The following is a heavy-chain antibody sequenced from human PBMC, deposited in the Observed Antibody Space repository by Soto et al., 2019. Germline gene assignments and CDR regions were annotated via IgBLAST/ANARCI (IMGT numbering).Heavy chain of an antibody. CDR2: IYYSGST. V-gene: IGHV4-31*03. J-gene: IGHJ3*02. CDR1: GGSISSGGYY. Sequence: LSLPCTVSGGSISSGGYYWSWIRQHPGKGLEWIGYIYYSGSTYYNPSLKSRVTISVDTSKNQFSLKLSSVTAADTAVYYCAREGSVDAFDIWGQGTMVTVSS. D-gene: IGHD3-10*01. CDR3: AREGSVDAFDI.